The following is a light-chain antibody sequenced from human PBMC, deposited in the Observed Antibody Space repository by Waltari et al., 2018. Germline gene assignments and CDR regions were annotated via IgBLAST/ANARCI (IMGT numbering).Light chain of an antibody. CDR3: QQYSSFST. CDR1: QSVGTW. J-gene: IGKJ2*01. CDR2: MAS. V-gene: IGKV1-5*03. Sequence: DIQMTQSPSTLSASVGDRVTISCRASQSVGTWLAWYQQKPGKAPKLLIYMASSLDSGVPSRFSVSGSGTDVTLTISSLQPDDFATYSCQQYSSFSTFGQGTKV.